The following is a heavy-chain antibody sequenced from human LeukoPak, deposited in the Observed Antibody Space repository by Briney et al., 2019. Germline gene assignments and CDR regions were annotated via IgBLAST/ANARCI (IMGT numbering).Heavy chain of an antibody. CDR2: IYPRDGST. CDR3: ARDQEGFDY. Sequence: ASVKVSCKASGYTFTSNYIHWVRQAPGQGLEWMGMIYPRDGSTSYAQKFQGRVTVTRDTSTSTVHMELSGLRFEDTAVYYCARDQEGFDYWGQGTLVTVSS. J-gene: IGHJ4*02. V-gene: IGHV1-46*01. CDR1: GYTFTSNY.